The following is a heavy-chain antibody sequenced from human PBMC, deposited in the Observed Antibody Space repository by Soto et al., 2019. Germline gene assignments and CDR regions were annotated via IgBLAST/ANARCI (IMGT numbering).Heavy chain of an antibody. J-gene: IGHJ4*02. V-gene: IGHV4-59*01. CDR2: IYYSGST. Sequence: PSEPLCLTSTVSGGSISSYYWSWIRQHPGKGLEWIGYIYYSGSTNYNPSLKSRVTISVDTSKNQFSLKLSSVTAADTAVYYCARVVLVGLGSYGFYFDYWGQRTLVTVSS. CDR3: ARVVLVGLGSYGFYFDY. D-gene: IGHD3-10*01. CDR1: GGSISSYY.